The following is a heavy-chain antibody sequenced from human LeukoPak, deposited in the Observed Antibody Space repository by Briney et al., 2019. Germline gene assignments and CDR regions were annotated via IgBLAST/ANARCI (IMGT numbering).Heavy chain of an antibody. D-gene: IGHD6-13*01. V-gene: IGHV4-34*01. Sequence: SETLSLTCAVYGGSFSGYYWSWIRQPPGKGLEWIGEINHSGSTNYNPSLKSRVTISVDTSKNQFSLKLSSVTAADTAVYYCARGLAAAGTWGQGTLVTVSS. J-gene: IGHJ5*02. CDR2: INHSGST. CDR3: ARGLAAAGT. CDR1: GGSFSGYY.